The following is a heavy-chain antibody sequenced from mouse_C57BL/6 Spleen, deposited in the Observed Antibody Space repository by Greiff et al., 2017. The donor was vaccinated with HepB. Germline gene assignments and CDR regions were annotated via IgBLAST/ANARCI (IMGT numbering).Heavy chain of an antibody. CDR2: IDPSDSYT. V-gene: IGHV1-69*01. D-gene: IGHD2-3*01. CDR3: ARRGWLLRDWYFDV. CDR1: GYTFTSYW. Sequence: VQLQQSGAELVMPGASVKLSCKASGYTFTSYWMHWVKQRPGQGLEWIGEIDPSDSYTNYNQKFKGKSTLTVDKSSSTAYMQLSSLTSEDSAVYYCARRGWLLRDWYFDVWGPGTTVTVSS. J-gene: IGHJ1*01.